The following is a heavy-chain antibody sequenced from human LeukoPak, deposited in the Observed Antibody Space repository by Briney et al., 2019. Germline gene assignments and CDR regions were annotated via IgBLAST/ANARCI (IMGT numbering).Heavy chain of an antibody. J-gene: IGHJ4*02. CDR1: GFPFSNFG. V-gene: IGHV3-48*01. Sequence: GGSLRLSCGVSGFPFSNFGMNWVGQPRGEGGEWGAYISNGSNAIYYADSVKGRFTICRDNAKNSLFLQMNSLRAADTAAYYSATGGSCDSVLCRYLPFEFWGQGVLVTVSS. CDR3: ATGGSCDSVLCRYLPFEF. CDR2: ISNGSNAI. D-gene: IGHD5/OR15-5a*01.